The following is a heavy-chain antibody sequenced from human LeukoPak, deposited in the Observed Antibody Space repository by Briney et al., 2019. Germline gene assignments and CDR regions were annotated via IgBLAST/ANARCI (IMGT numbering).Heavy chain of an antibody. CDR1: GGTFISYA. V-gene: IGHV1-69*01. Sequence: ASVKVSCKASGGTFISYAISWVRQAPGQGLEWMGGIIPIFGTANYAQKFQGRVTITADESTSTAYMELSSLRSEDTAVYYCARGDGYRALVVDWGQGTLVTVSS. D-gene: IGHD5-24*01. CDR3: ARGDGYRALVVD. J-gene: IGHJ4*02. CDR2: IIPIFGTA.